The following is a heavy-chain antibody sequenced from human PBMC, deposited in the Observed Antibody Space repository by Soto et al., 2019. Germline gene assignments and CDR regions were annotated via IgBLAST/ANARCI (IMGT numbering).Heavy chain of an antibody. J-gene: IGHJ4*02. V-gene: IGHV3-7*03. Sequence: EVQLVQSGGGLVQPGGSLRLSCVGSGLTFTDFYMNWVRQAPGKGLEWVANKRPDGSETNYVESVKGRFTTSRDNAKNSLFLQMNSLRADDTAVYYCAGWGGHDYNYWGQGILVTVSS. D-gene: IGHD4-4*01. CDR1: GLTFTDFY. CDR3: AGWGGHDYNY. CDR2: KRPDGSET.